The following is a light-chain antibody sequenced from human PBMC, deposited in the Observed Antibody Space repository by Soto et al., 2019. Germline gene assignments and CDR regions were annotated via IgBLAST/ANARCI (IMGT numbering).Light chain of an antibody. J-gene: IGKJ5*01. Sequence: EIVMTQSPATLSVSPGKTATLSCRASQSVGNYLAWYQQKPGQAPRLLIYGASSRATGIPDRFSGSGSGTDFTLTISRLEPEDFAVYYCQQYGSSPITFGQGTRLEIK. V-gene: IGKV3-20*01. CDR3: QQYGSSPIT. CDR2: GAS. CDR1: QSVGNY.